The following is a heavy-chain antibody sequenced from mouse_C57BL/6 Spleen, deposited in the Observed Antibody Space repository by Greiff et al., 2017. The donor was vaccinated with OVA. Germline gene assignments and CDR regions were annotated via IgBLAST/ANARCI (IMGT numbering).Heavy chain of an antibody. D-gene: IGHD1-1*01. CDR1: GYTFTSYG. V-gene: IGHV1-58*01. J-gene: IGHJ4*01. CDR3: ATYGSSYPYAMDY. CDR2: IYLGNGYT. Sequence: VQLQQSGAELVRPGSSVKMSCKTSGYTFTSYGIHWVKQRPGQGLEWIGYIYLGNGYTEYNEKFKGKATLTSDTSSSTAYMQLSSLTSEDSAIYFCATYGSSYPYAMDYWGQGTSVTVSS.